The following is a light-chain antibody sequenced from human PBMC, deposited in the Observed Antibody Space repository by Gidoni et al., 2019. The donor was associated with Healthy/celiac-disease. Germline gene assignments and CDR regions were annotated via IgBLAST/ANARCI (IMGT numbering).Light chain of an antibody. J-gene: IGKJ2*01. CDR1: QSLLHSNGYNY. Sequence: DIVMTQSTLSLPVTPGEPASISCRSSQSLLHSNGYNYLDWYLQKPGQSPQLLIYLGSNRASGVPDRFSGSGSGTDFTLKISRVEAEDVGVYYCMQALQTHYTFGQGTKLEIK. CDR3: MQALQTHYT. CDR2: LGS. V-gene: IGKV2-28*01.